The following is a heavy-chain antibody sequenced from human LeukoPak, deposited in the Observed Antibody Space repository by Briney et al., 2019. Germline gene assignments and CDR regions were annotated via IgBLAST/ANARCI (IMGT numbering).Heavy chain of an antibody. CDR2: ITPNSGGT. J-gene: IGHJ5*02. CDR1: GYTFTAYY. CDR3: ARGFRLSAIEDWFDP. D-gene: IGHD2-2*02. Sequence: ASVKVSCKASGYTFTAYYMHWVRQAPGQGLEWMGWITPNSGGTKYAQRFQGRITMTRDTSISTAFMELSGLRSDDTAVYYCARGFRLSAIEDWFDPWGQGTLVTVSS. V-gene: IGHV1-2*02.